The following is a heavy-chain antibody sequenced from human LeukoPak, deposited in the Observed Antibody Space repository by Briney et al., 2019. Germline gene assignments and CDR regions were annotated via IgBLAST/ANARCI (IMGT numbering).Heavy chain of an antibody. V-gene: IGHV3-30*19. CDR3: AREGLDIMITFGGVMYDY. CDR2: IWYDGSNK. CDR1: GFTFSSYG. J-gene: IGHJ4*02. Sequence: GRSLRLSCAASGFTFSSYGMHWVRQAPGKGLEWVAVIWYDGSNKYYADSVKGRFTISRDNSKNTLYLQMNSLRAEDTAVYYCAREGLDIMITFGGVMYDYWGQGTLVTVSS. D-gene: IGHD3-16*01.